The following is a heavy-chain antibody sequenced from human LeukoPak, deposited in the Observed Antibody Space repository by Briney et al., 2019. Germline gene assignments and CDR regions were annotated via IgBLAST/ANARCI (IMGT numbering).Heavy chain of an antibody. CDR3: ARGLASGYPPIPFDY. CDR1: GGSISSNNHY. Sequence: SETLSLTCTVSGGSISSNNHYWGWIRQPAGKGLEWIGHIYYSGSIFLNPSLKSRVTISVDTSKNQFSLSLDSVTAADTAVYYCARGLASGYPPIPFDYWGQGTLVTVSS. J-gene: IGHJ4*02. D-gene: IGHD3-3*01. V-gene: IGHV4-39*07. CDR2: IYYSGSI.